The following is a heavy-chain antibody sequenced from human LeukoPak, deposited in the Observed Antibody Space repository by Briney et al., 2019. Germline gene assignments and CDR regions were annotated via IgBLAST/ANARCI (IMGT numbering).Heavy chain of an antibody. V-gene: IGHV4-59*08. CDR3: ARHRYTSSSSYFDF. J-gene: IGHJ4*02. CDR1: GGSINGYY. Sequence: SETLSHTCTLSGGSINGYYWTWIRQPPGKGLEWIGYIYSSGSTNYNPSLKSRVTISVDTSKNQFSLRLSSVTAADTAVYYCARHRYTSSSSYFDFWGQGTLVTVSS. CDR2: IYSSGST. D-gene: IGHD6-6*01.